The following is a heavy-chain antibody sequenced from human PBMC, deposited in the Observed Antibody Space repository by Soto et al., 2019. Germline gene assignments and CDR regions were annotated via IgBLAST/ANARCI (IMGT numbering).Heavy chain of an antibody. CDR1: GGSLSDYY. J-gene: IGHJ6*02. V-gene: IGHV4-34*01. CDR2: IHPSGST. CDR3: VCLSTSYYSMDV. D-gene: IGHD3-16*02. Sequence: SETLSLTCAVYGGSLSDYYWSWIRQSPGKGLAWIGEIHPSGSTYYNPSLKSRVAISVDTPKNQFSLKLRSVTAADTAMYYCVCLSTSYYSMDVWGQGTTVTV.